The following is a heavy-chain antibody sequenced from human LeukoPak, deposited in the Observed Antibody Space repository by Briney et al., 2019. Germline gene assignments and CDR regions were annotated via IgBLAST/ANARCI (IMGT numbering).Heavy chain of an antibody. CDR1: GGSFSGYY. CDR3: ARGRRNYYDSSGYFYY. V-gene: IGHV4-34*01. D-gene: IGHD3-22*01. Sequence: SETLSLACAVYGGSFSGYYWSWIRQPPGKGLEWIGEINHSGSTNYNPSLKSRVTISVDTPKNQFSLKLSSVTAADTAVYYCARGRRNYYDSSGYFYYWGQGTLVTVSS. J-gene: IGHJ4*02. CDR2: INHSGST.